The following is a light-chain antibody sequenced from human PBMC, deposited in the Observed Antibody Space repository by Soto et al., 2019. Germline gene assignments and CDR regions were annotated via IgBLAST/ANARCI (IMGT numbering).Light chain of an antibody. CDR3: AAWDDSLNGYV. CDR1: SSNIGSNT. Sequence: QSVLTQPPSASGTPGQRVTISRSGSSSNIGSNTVNWYQQLPGTAPKLLIYSINHRPSGVPDRFSGSKSGTSASLAISGLQSEDEADYYCAAWDDSLNGYVFGTGTKLTVL. V-gene: IGLV1-44*01. J-gene: IGLJ1*01. CDR2: SIN.